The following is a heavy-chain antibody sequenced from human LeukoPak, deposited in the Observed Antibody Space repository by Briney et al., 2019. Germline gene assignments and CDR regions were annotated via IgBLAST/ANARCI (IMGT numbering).Heavy chain of an antibody. CDR3: ARVVYDLRGQRRVPGLDS. D-gene: IGHD6-13*01. CDR1: GFTFRIHE. V-gene: IGHV3-48*03. CDR2: IGTITSTT. J-gene: IGHJ4*02. Sequence: PGGSLRLSCAASGFTFRIHEMNWVRQAPGKGLEWVSYIGTITSTTYYADSVKGRFTVSRDDAKSSLYLQMSSLRAEDTAVYYCARVVYDLRGQRRVPGLDSWGQGTLVTVSS.